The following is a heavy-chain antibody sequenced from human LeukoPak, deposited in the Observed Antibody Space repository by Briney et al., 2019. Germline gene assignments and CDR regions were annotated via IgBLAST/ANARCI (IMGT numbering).Heavy chain of an antibody. CDR1: GYSFTRNG. Sequence: ASVKVSCKPSGYSFTRNGISWVRQAPGQGLEWMAWISANSGNTNYSQNFQDRVTLTTDTSTSTVYMELRGLRSDDTAVYYCARDVNYAFDYWGQGTLVTVSS. D-gene: IGHD3-16*01. J-gene: IGHJ4*02. CDR2: ISANSGNT. V-gene: IGHV1-18*01. CDR3: ARDVNYAFDY.